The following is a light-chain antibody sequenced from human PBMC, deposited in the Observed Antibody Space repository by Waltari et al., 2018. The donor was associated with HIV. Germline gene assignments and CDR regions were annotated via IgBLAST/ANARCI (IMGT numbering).Light chain of an antibody. CDR2: QTS. CDR1: QNVESY. V-gene: IGKV1-5*03. J-gene: IGKJ4*01. Sequence: DIQMTQSPSTLSASVGDRVTFTCRASQNVESYLAWYQQKPGTAPKLRMYQTSSLQTGVPSRFSGLGSGTDFSLTISSLQPDDYATYYGQQYNRDPITFGGGTRV. CDR3: QQYNRDPIT.